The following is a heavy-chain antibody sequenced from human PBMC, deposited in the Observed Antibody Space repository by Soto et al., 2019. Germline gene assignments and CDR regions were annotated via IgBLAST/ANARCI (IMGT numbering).Heavy chain of an antibody. Sequence: ASVKVSCKASGYTFTSYYMHWVRQAPGQRLEWMGWISVYNGNTNYAQKLQGRVTMTTDTSTSTAYMELRSLRSDDTAVYYCARDYYSSGWSDFDYWGQGTLVTVSS. CDR2: ISVYNGNT. V-gene: IGHV1-18*04. D-gene: IGHD6-19*01. CDR1: GYTFTSYY. CDR3: ARDYYSSGWSDFDY. J-gene: IGHJ4*02.